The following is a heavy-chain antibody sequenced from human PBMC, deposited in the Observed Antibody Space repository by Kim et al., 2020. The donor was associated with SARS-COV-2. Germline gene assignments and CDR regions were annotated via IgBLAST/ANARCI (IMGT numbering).Heavy chain of an antibody. D-gene: IGHD1-1*01. V-gene: IGHV3-49*03. CDR3: TRDTVVGTGTTNYYYARDV. J-gene: IGHJ6*02. CDR1: GFTFGDYA. CDR2: IRSKAYGGTT. Sequence: GGSLRLSCTASGFTFGDYAMSWFRQAPGKGLEWVGFIRSKAYGGTTEYAASVKGRFTISRDDSKSIAYLQMNSLKTEDTAVYYCTRDTVVGTGTTNYYYARDVWGQGNTVTVSS.